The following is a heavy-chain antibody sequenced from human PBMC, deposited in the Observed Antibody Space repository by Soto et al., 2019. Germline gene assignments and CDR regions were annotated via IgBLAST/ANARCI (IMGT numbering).Heavy chain of an antibody. CDR1: GYTFTGYY. Sequence: QVQLVQSGTEVKRPGDSVKVSCKASGYTFTGYYVHWVRQAPGQGLEWMGWINPNSGDTYLAQRFQGRLPMKRDTSLGTAYMVLRGLTFDDTAEYYCAKGGAIVAAGTRVYLYIAMDVWGQGTTVTVSS. CDR2: INPNSGDT. CDR3: AKGGAIVAAGTRVYLYIAMDV. V-gene: IGHV1-2*02. J-gene: IGHJ6*02. D-gene: IGHD1-26*01.